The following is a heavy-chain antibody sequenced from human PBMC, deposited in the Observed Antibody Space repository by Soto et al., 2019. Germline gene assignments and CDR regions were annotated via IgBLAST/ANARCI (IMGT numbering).Heavy chain of an antibody. CDR3: GKSRAGSSWYEGES. J-gene: IGHJ4*02. CDR2: ISHDGTTQ. D-gene: IGHD6-13*01. Sequence: QVHLVESGGGVVQPGRSLRLSCAASGFTFSDYGMHWVRQAPGKGLEWVAVISHDGTTQNYLDSVKGRFTISSGNSKHTLFLEMRSLRPEDTAGYFCGKSRAGSSWYEGESWGQGTLVTVSS. CDR1: GFTFSDYG. V-gene: IGHV3-30*18.